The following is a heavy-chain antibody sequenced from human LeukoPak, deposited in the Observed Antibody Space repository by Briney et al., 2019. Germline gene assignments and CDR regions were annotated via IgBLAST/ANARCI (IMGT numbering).Heavy chain of an antibody. D-gene: IGHD4-17*01. CDR2: MNPNSGNT. J-gene: IGHJ4*02. V-gene: IGHV1-8*01. Sequence: ASVKVSCTASGYTFTSYDVNWVRQATGQGLEWMGWMNPNSGNTGYAQKFQGRATMTRDTSISTAYMELSSLRSDDTAVYYCARHDYGDKASFDYWGQGTLVTVSS. CDR3: ARHDYGDKASFDY. CDR1: GYTFTSYD.